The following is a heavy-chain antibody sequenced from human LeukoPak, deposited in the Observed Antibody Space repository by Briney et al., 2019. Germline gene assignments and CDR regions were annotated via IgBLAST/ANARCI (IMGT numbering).Heavy chain of an antibody. CDR1: GFTFSSYG. CDR3: ARDDYSNYGATNDY. J-gene: IGHJ4*02. V-gene: IGHV3-30*03. D-gene: IGHD4-11*01. CDR2: ISYDGSNK. Sequence: GGSLRLPCAASGFTFSSYGMHWVRQAPGKGLEWVAVISYDGSNKYYADSVKGRFTISRDNSKNTLYLQMNSLRAEDTAVYYCARDDYSNYGATNDYWGQGTLVTVSS.